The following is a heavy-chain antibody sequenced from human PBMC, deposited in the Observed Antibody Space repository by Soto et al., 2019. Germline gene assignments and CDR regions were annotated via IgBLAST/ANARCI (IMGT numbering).Heavy chain of an antibody. J-gene: IGHJ5*02. CDR2: INTYNGNT. CDR1: GYTFTNYG. V-gene: IGHV1-18*01. Sequence: GPPVKVSCKASGYTFTNYGISWVRQAPGQGLEWMGWINTYNGNTNHAQKIQGRVTMTTDTSTSTAYMELRSLRSDDTAVYYCARGVGSGTYYNQYNWFDPWGQGTPVTVSS. CDR3: ARGVGSGTYYNQYNWFDP. D-gene: IGHD3-10*01.